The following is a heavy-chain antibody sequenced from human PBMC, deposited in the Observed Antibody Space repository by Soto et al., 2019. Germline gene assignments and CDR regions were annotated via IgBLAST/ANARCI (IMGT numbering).Heavy chain of an antibody. CDR1: RFTFTSYG. V-gene: IGHV1-18*01. J-gene: IGHJ6*02. Sequence: GVSAKLSCKDSRFTFTSYGSSWVRQANGQGLDWMGWISAYNGNTKYAQDLQGRVTMTTDTSTSTAYMELRSLRSDDTAVYYCARFSGGSYNTYYFYYGMDVWGQGTTVTVSS. CDR2: ISAYNGNT. CDR3: ARFSGGSYNTYYFYYGMDV. D-gene: IGHD2-15*01.